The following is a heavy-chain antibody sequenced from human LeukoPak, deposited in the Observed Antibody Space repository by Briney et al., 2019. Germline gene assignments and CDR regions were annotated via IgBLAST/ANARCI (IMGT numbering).Heavy chain of an antibody. V-gene: IGHV3-74*01. CDR1: GFTFNIYW. J-gene: IGHJ4*02. CDR3: ARDNGENYHTAFDY. D-gene: IGHD2-8*01. CDR2: INTDGSST. Sequence: GGSLRLSCAASGFTFNIYWMHWVRQGPGKGLVWVSHINTDGSSTTYADSVKGRFTISRDNAKNTLYLQMNSLRAEDTAVYYCARDNGENYHTAFDYWGQGTLVTVSS.